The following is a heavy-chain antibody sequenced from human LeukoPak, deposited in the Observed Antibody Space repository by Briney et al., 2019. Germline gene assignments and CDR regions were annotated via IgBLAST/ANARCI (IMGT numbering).Heavy chain of an antibody. J-gene: IGHJ4*02. V-gene: IGHV3-23*01. D-gene: IGHD3-22*01. CDR3: GTVNYYDSSGYYKQPDY. CDR2: ISGSGGST. CDR1: GFTFSSYA. Sequence: GGSLRLSCAASGFTFSSYAMSWVRQAPGKGLEWVSAISGSGGSTYYADSVKGRFTISRDNSKNTLYLQMNSLRAEDTAVYYCGTVNYYDSSGYYKQPDYWGQGTLVTVSS.